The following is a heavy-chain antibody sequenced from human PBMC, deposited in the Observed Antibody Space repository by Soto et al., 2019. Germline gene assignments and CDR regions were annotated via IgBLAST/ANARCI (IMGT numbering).Heavy chain of an antibody. CDR2: INAGNGNT. CDR1: GYTFTSYA. D-gene: IGHD2-2*01. J-gene: IGHJ6*03. V-gene: IGHV1-3*01. Sequence: ASVKVSCKASGYTFTSYAMHWVRQAPGQRLEWMRWINAGNGNTKYSQKFQGGVTITRDTSASTAYMELSSLRSEDTAVYYCAREPYCSSTSCYSADYYYYYMDVWGKGTTVTVSS. CDR3: AREPYCSSTSCYSADYYYYYMDV.